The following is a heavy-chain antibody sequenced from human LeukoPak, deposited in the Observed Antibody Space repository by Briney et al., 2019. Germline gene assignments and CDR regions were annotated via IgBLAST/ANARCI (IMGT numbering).Heavy chain of an antibody. CDR3: TTVDSGGFDY. CDR1: GFTFSSYG. Sequence: GGSLRLSCAASGFTFSSYGMHWVRQAPGKGLEWVAVISYDGSNKYYADSVKGRFTISRDNSKNTLYLQMNSLKTEDTAVYYCTTVDSGGFDYWGQGTLVTVSS. J-gene: IGHJ4*02. V-gene: IGHV3-30*03. D-gene: IGHD2-2*03. CDR2: ISYDGSNK.